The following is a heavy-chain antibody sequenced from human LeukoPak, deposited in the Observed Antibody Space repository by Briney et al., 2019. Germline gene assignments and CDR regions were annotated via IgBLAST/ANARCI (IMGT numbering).Heavy chain of an antibody. V-gene: IGHV4-39*07. D-gene: IGHD3-22*01. J-gene: IGHJ4*02. CDR1: GGSISSSTYF. CDR3: ARDVGRYYDSSGLDY. CDR2: IYYSGST. Sequence: SETLSLPCTVSGGSISSSTYFWGGIRQPPGKGLEWIGTIYYSGSTNYNPSLKSRVTISVDKSKNQFSQKLSSVTAADTAVYYCARDVGRYYDSSGLDYWGQGTLVTVSS.